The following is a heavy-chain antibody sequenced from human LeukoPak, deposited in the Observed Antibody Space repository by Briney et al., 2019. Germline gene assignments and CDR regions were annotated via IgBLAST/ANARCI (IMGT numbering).Heavy chain of an antibody. CDR1: GGTFSSYA. J-gene: IGHJ4*02. CDR2: IIPIFGTA. D-gene: IGHD1-26*01. CDR3: ASMAVGATLTFDY. Sequence: ASVKVSCKASGGTFSSYAISWVRQAPGQGLEWMGGIIPIFGTANYAQKFQGRVTITADESTSTAYMELSNLRSEDTAVYYCASMAVGATLTFDYWGQGTLVTVSS. V-gene: IGHV1-69*13.